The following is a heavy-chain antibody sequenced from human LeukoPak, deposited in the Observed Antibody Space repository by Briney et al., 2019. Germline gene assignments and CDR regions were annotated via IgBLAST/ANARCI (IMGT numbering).Heavy chain of an antibody. D-gene: IGHD3-10*01. V-gene: IGHV4-59*08. Sequence: PSETLSLTCTVSGGSISSYYWSWIRQPPGKGLEWIGYIYYSGSTNYNPSLKSRVTISVDTSKNQFSLKLSSVTAADTAVYYCARAHQFLWFGELLVWGQGTLVTVSS. J-gene: IGHJ4*02. CDR2: IYYSGST. CDR1: GGSISSYY. CDR3: ARAHQFLWFGELLV.